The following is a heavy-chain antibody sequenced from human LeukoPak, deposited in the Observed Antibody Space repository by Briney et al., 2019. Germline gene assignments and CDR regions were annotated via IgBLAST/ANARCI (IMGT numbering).Heavy chain of an antibody. CDR3: ARGSAMAQKQLVRHFDS. D-gene: IGHD6-6*01. CDR2: ISAYNGNT. V-gene: IGHV1-18*01. Sequence: ASVKVSYKASGYTFTSYGISGVRQAPGQGLEWMGWISAYNGNTKYAQKLQDRVTMTTDTSTTTAYMEVRSLTSDDTAVYYCARGSAMAQKQLVRHFDSWGQGTLVIVSS. CDR1: GYTFTSYG. J-gene: IGHJ4*02.